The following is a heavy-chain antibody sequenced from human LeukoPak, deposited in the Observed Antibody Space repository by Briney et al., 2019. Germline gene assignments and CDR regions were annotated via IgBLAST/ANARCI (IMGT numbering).Heavy chain of an antibody. V-gene: IGHV4-59*01. CDR3: ARAPSTIFGVVVYFDY. CDR1: GGSISNYY. J-gene: IGHJ4*02. Sequence: PSETLSLTCTVSGGSISNYYWSWIRQPPGKGLEWIGYIYYSGSTDYNPSLRSRVTISVDTSKNQFSLKLISVTAADTAMYYCARAPSTIFGVVVYFDYWGQGTLVTVSS. CDR2: IYYSGST. D-gene: IGHD3-3*01.